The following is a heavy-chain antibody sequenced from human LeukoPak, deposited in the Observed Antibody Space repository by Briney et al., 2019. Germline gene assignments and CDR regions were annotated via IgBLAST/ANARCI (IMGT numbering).Heavy chain of an antibody. CDR3: ATRSYDFWSGYPIGNYMDV. V-gene: IGHV1-69*05. Sequence: ASVKVSCKASGGTFSSYAISWVRQAPGQGLEWMGGIIPIFGTANYAQKFQGRVTITTDESTSTAYMELSSLRSEDTAVYYCATRSYDFWSGYPIGNYMDVWGKGTTVTVSS. CDR1: GGTFSSYA. D-gene: IGHD3-3*01. J-gene: IGHJ6*03. CDR2: IIPIFGTA.